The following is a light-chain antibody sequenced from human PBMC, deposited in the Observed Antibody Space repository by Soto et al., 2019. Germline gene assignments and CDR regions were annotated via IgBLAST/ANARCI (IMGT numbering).Light chain of an antibody. V-gene: IGKV1-5*01. Sequence: DIQMTQSPSTLSASVGDSVTVTCRASQSISTWLAWYQQKLGRAPKLLIYDSSSLESGVPSRFSGSGSGTDFTLTISGLQPDDFATYYCQQYHTFSIAFGQGTRLEIK. J-gene: IGKJ5*01. CDR2: DSS. CDR1: QSISTW. CDR3: QQYHTFSIA.